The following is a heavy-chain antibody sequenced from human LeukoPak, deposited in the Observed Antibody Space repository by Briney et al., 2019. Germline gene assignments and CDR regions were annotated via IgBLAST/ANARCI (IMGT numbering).Heavy chain of an antibody. Sequence: PGGSLRLSCAASGFTFSSYGMHWVRQAPGKGLEWVAVISYDGSNKYYADSVKGRFTISRDNSKNTLYLQMNSLRAEDTAVYYCAKLREWELPDLFDYWGQGTLVTVSS. CDR3: AKLREWELPDLFDY. CDR1: GFTFSSYG. V-gene: IGHV3-30*18. D-gene: IGHD1-26*01. J-gene: IGHJ4*02. CDR2: ISYDGSNK.